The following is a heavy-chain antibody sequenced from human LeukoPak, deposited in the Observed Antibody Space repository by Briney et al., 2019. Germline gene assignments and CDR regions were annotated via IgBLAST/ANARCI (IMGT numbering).Heavy chain of an antibody. V-gene: IGHV4-61*02. CDR2: IYTSGST. CDR1: GGSISSGSYY. D-gene: IGHD4-17*01. Sequence: SQTLSLTCTVSGGSISSGSYYWNWIRQPAGKGLEWIGRIYTSGSTNYNPSLKSRVTISVDTSKNQFSLKLSSVAAADTAVYYCARGWTGGDYPWPHWGQGTLVTVSS. CDR3: ARGWTGGDYPWPH. J-gene: IGHJ1*01.